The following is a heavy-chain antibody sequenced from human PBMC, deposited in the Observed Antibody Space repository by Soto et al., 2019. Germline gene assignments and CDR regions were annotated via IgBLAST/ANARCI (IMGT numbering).Heavy chain of an antibody. CDR3: ARRSDIVVVPAAMGAYVMDV. D-gene: IGHD2-2*01. J-gene: IGHJ6*02. V-gene: IGHV3-23*01. CDR1: GFTFSSYA. Sequence: EVQLLESGGGLVQPGGSLRLSCAASGFTFSSYAMSWVRQAPGKGLEWVSAISGSGGSTYYADSVKGRFTISRDNSKNTLYLQMNSLRADDTAVYYCARRSDIVVVPAAMGAYVMDVWGQGTTVTVSS. CDR2: ISGSGGST.